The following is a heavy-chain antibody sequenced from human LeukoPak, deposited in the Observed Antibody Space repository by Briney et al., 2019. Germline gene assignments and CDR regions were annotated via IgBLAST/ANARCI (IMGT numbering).Heavy chain of an antibody. V-gene: IGHV3-23*01. CDR1: GFSFSSYA. J-gene: IGHJ4*02. CDR3: ARHRSSWLIDY. D-gene: IGHD6-6*01. CDR2: LSGSGDDT. Sequence: GGSLRLSCAASGFSFSSYAMTWVRQAPGEGLEWVSALSGSGDDTFYADSVRGRFTVSRDNSKNTLYLQMNSLRAEDTAVYYCARHRSSWLIDYWGQGTLVTVSS.